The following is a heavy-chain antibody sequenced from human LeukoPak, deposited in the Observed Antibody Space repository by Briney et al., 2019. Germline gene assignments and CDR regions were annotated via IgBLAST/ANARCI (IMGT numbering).Heavy chain of an antibody. CDR1: GYTFTCYY. CDR3: ARGSGGYSGYDYINFDY. Sequence: GASVKVSCKASGYTFTCYYMHWVRQAPGQGLEWMGRISPNSGGTNYAQKFQGRVTMTRDTSISTAYMELSRLRSDDTAVYYCARGSGGYSGYDYINFDYWGQGTLVTVSS. D-gene: IGHD5-12*01. V-gene: IGHV1-2*06. J-gene: IGHJ4*02. CDR2: ISPNSGGT.